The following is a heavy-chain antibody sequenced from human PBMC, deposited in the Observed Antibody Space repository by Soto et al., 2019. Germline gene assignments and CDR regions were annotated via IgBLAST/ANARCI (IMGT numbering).Heavy chain of an antibody. J-gene: IGHJ4*02. CDR2: INAGNGNT. Sequence: ASVKVSCKASGYTFTSYAMHWVRQAPGQRLEWMGWINAGNGNTKYSQKFQGRVTITRDTSASTAYMELSSLRSEDTAVYYCARDFFGVGYGDRYAFDYWGQGTLVTVSS. CDR1: GYTFTSYA. CDR3: ARDFFGVGYGDRYAFDY. D-gene: IGHD4-17*01. V-gene: IGHV1-3*01.